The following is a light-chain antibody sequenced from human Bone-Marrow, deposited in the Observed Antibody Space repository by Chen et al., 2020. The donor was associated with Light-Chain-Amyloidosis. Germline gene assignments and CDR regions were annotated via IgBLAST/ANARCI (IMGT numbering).Light chain of an antibody. CDR3: GTWDSSLSAVV. CDR2: DNN. V-gene: IGLV1-51*01. J-gene: IGLJ2*01. Sequence: QSVLTQPPSVSAAPGQKVTLSCSGSSSNIGNNYVSCYQQLPGTAPHLLIYDNNKRPSGIPDRVSGSKSGTSATLGITGLQTGDEADYYCGTWDSSLSAVVFGGGTKLTVL. CDR1: SSNIGNNY.